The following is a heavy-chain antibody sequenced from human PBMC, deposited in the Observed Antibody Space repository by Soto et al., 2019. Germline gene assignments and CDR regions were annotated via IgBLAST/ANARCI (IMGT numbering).Heavy chain of an antibody. V-gene: IGHV1-2*04. CDR3: ARGDSTDCSNGVCSFFYNHDMDV. J-gene: IGHJ6*02. CDR2: INPKSGGT. CDR1: GYSFTDYH. Sequence: QVQLVQSGAEVKKPGASVKVSCKASGYSFTDYHIHWVRQAPGQGLEWLGRINPKSGGTSTAQKFQGWVTMTTDTSINTASMELTRLTSDDTAIYYCARGDSTDCSNGVCSFFYNHDMDVWGQGTTVTVSS. D-gene: IGHD2-8*01.